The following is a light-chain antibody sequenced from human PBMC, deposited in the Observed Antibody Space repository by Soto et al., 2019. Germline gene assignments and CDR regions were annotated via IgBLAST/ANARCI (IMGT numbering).Light chain of an antibody. Sequence: QSVLTQPPSASGTPGQSVSIACSGSRSNIGFNTVTWYQQFPGAAPKLLIHTNNQRPSGVPDRFSGSKSGTSASLAIRGLQAEDEADYYCASLDHSVTGVVFGGGTKLTVL. CDR2: TNN. J-gene: IGLJ2*01. CDR1: RSNIGFNT. V-gene: IGLV1-44*01. CDR3: ASLDHSVTGVV.